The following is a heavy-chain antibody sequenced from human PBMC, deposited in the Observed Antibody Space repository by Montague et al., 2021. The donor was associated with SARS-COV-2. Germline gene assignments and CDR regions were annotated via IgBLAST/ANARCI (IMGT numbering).Heavy chain of an antibody. CDR2: INHSGDT. CDR3: ARGVLGENRYASGWFLTHHYNSLDV. D-gene: IGHD6-19*01. J-gene: IGHJ6*02. Sequence: LRLSCAASGFTVSSNYMSWVRQSPGKGLEWIGEINHSGDTNYNPPLKSRVTISVDTSKNQFSLKLRSVTAADMAVYYCARGVLGENRYASGWFLTHHYNSLDVWGQGTTVTVSS. V-gene: IGHV4-34*01. CDR1: GFTVSSNY.